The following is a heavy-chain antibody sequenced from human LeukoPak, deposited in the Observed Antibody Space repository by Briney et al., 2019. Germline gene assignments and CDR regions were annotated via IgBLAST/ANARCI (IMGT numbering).Heavy chain of an antibody. Sequence: SETLSLTCTVSGGSISSGSYYWIWLRQPAGKGLEWIGRIYTSGSTNYNPSLKSRVTISVDTSKNQSSLKLSSVTAADTAVYYCARDLVSSGGFDPWGQGTLVTVSS. J-gene: IGHJ5*02. CDR2: IYTSGST. D-gene: IGHD6-19*01. V-gene: IGHV4-61*02. CDR1: GGSISSGSYY. CDR3: ARDLVSSGGFDP.